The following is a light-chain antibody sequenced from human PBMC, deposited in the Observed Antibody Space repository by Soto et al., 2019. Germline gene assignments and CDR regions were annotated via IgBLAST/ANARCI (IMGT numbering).Light chain of an antibody. V-gene: IGKV1-39*01. J-gene: IGKJ1*01. Sequence: DIQMTQSPSSLSASVGDRVTITCQASQFISGFLNWYQQKPGKAPKLLIYGASSLQSGVPSRFSGSGSGTDFTLTIDTLQPEDSATYSCQQGYSALWTFGQGTKVEI. CDR3: QQGYSALWT. CDR1: QFISGF. CDR2: GAS.